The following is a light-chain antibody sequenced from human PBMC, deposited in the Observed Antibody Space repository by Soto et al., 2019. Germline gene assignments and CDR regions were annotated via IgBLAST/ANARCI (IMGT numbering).Light chain of an antibody. CDR1: QGMTNN. Sequence: DIXMTQSPSSLSASVGDRVTITCRASQGMTNNLAWYQQKPGKAPKLLIYATSSLHSGVPSRFSGSGSGTYFTLTISSLQPEDVATYYCQKYNSAPFLFSFGPGTKVDLK. J-gene: IGKJ3*01. CDR2: ATS. CDR3: QKYNSAPFLFS. V-gene: IGKV1-27*01.